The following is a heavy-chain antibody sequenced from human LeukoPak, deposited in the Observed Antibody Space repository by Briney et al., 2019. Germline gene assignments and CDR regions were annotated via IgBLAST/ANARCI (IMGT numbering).Heavy chain of an antibody. J-gene: IGHJ5*02. D-gene: IGHD2-15*01. Sequence: ASVKVSCKASGYTFTVYYMHWVRQAPGQGLEWMGRINPNSGGTNYAQKFQGRVTMTRDTSISTAYMELSRLRSDDTAVYYCASQAASYNWFDPWGQGTLVTVSS. CDR3: ASQAASYNWFDP. CDR1: GYTFTVYY. V-gene: IGHV1-2*06. CDR2: INPNSGGT.